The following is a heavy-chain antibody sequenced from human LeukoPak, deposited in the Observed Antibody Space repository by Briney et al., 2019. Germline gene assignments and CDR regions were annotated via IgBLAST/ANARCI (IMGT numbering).Heavy chain of an antibody. D-gene: IGHD2-2*01. J-gene: IGHJ5*02. Sequence: GESLKISCKGSGYSFTSYWIGWVRQMPGKGLEWMGIIYPGDSDTRYSPSFQGQVTISADKSISTAYLQRSSLKASDTAMYYCARQVRGYCSSTSCSPTFDPWGQGTLVTVSS. V-gene: IGHV5-51*01. CDR2: IYPGDSDT. CDR1: GYSFTSYW. CDR3: ARQVRGYCSSTSCSPTFDP.